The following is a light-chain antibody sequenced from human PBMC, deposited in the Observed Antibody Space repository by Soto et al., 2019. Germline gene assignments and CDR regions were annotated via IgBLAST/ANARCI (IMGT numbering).Light chain of an antibody. J-gene: IGKJ4*01. CDR3: QQRSSWLLT. CDR1: QSVRSS. CDR2: DAS. Sequence: VLTQSPATLSLSPGERATLSCRASQSVRSSLAWYQQKPGQAPRLLIYDASNRATGIPARFSGSGSGTDFTLTISSLEPEDFAVYYCQQRSSWLLTFGGGTKEEIK. V-gene: IGKV3-11*01.